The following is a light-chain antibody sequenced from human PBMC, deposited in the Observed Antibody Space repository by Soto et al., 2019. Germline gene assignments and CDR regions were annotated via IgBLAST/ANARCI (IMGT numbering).Light chain of an antibody. CDR3: QQYNNWPLT. J-gene: IGKJ4*01. CDR1: QTVDNN. CDR2: GAS. V-gene: IGKV3-15*01. Sequence: EIVMTQSPVTLSVSPGEGATLSCRASQTVDNNLAWYQKKPGQAPRLLIFGASTRATGIPARFSGGGSGTEFTLTISRLQSEDFAVYYCQQYNNWPLTFGGGTKVEIK.